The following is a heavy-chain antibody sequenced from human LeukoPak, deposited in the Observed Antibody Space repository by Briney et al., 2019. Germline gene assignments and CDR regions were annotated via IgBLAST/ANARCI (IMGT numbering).Heavy chain of an antibody. Sequence: GESLKISCKGSGYSFTSYWIGGGRQMPGKGLEWMGIIYPGDSDTRYSPSFQGQVTISADKSISTAYLQWSSLKASDTAMYYCALATIPYYFDYWGQGTLVTVSS. CDR2: IYPGDSDT. CDR3: ALATIPYYFDY. V-gene: IGHV5-51*01. CDR1: GYSFTSYW. J-gene: IGHJ4*02. D-gene: IGHD5-12*01.